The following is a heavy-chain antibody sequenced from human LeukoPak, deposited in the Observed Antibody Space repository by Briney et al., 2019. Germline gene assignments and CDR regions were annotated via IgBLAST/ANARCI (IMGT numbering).Heavy chain of an antibody. D-gene: IGHD5/OR15-5a*01. CDR1: GFTFSSYC. J-gene: IGHJ4*02. V-gene: IGHV3-21*04. Sequence: GGSLRLSCAASGFTFSSYCMDWVRQTPGKGLEWVSSISSSGSTIYYADSVKGRFTISRDNAKNSLYLQMNSLRAEDTAVYYCAKLNLRPGDYWGQGTLVTVSS. CDR3: AKLNLRPGDY. CDR2: ISSSGSTI.